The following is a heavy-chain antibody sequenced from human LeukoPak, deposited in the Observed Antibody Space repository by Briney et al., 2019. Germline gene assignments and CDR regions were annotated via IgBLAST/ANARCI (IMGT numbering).Heavy chain of an antibody. V-gene: IGHV3-53*01. CDR2: IYSGGTT. CDR3: ARAPMPDDRSGFYRNLYFDY. CDR1: GFTVSSNY. D-gene: IGHD3-22*01. Sequence: GGSLRLSCAASGFTVSSNYMSWVRQAPGKGLEWVSVIYSGGTTYYADSVEGRFTVSRDNSKNTLYLQMNSLRAEDTAVYYCARAPMPDDRSGFYRNLYFDYWGQGNLVAVSS. J-gene: IGHJ4*02.